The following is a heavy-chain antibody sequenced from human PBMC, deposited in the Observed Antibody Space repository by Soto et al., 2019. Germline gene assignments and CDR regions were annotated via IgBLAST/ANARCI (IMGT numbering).Heavy chain of an antibody. J-gene: IGHJ4*02. CDR2: VYWDDDK. Sequence: SGPTLVNPTQALTLTCTFSGFSLNSRGVGVGWVRQPPGKALEWLAIVYWDDDKRYRPSLRSRLSIRKHTPKNQVVLTLTNTDPVDTATYYCVHRGPVDETGMGFDFWGQGSLVTVSS. D-gene: IGHD3-9*01. CDR1: GFSLNSRGVG. V-gene: IGHV2-5*02. CDR3: VHRGPVDETGMGFDF.